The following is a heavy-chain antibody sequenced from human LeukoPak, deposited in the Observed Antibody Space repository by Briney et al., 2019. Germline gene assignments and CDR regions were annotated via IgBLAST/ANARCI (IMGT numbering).Heavy chain of an antibody. CDR1: GFTFSDYY. V-gene: IGHV3-11*01. CDR2: ISSSVSTI. Sequence: RAGGSLRLSCAASGFTFSDYYMSWIRQAPGKGLEWVSYISSSVSTIYYADSVKGRLTISRDNAKHSLYLQMNSLRAEDTAVYYCARKSDDSSGYYLYWVYGMDVWGQGTTVTVSS. CDR3: ARKSDDSSGYYLYWVYGMDV. J-gene: IGHJ6*02. D-gene: IGHD3-22*01.